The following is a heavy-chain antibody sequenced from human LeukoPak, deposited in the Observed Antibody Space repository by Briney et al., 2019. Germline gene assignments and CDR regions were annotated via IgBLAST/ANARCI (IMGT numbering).Heavy chain of an antibody. CDR3: ARPGTSASENYIGPGGWFDP. D-gene: IGHD3-16*01. CDR2: INHSGST. J-gene: IGHJ5*02. V-gene: IGHV4-34*01. CDR1: GGSFSGYY. Sequence: SETLSLTCAVYGGSFSGYYWSWIRQPPGKGLEWIGEINHSGSTNYNPSLKSRVTISVDTSKNQFSLKLSSVTAADTAVYYCARPGTSASENYIGPGGWFDPWGQGTLVTVSS.